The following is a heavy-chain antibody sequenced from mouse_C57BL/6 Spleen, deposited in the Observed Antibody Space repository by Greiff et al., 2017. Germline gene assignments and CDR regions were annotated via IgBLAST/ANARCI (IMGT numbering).Heavy chain of an antibody. CDR1: GYTFTSYW. Sequence: QVQLQQPGAELVKPGASVKLSCKASGYTFTSYWMHWVKQRPGQGLEWIGMIHPNSGSTNYNEKFKSKATLTVDKSSSPAYMQLSSLTSEDSAVYYCARSVRGSRDYWGQGTTLTVSS. CDR2: IHPNSGST. V-gene: IGHV1-64*01. J-gene: IGHJ2*01. CDR3: ARSVRGSRDY.